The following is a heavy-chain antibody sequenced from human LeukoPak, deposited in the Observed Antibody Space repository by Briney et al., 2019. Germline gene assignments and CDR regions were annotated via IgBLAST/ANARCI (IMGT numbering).Heavy chain of an antibody. V-gene: IGHV4-34*01. CDR1: GGSFSGYY. CDR2: FNHSGGT. CDR3: AREIRAADAFDI. J-gene: IGHJ3*02. D-gene: IGHD5-18*01. Sequence: SETLSLTCAVYGGSFSGYYWSWIRQPPGKGLEWIGDFNHSGGTNYNPSLKSRVTISVDKSKNQFSLKLSSVTAADTAVYYCAREIRAADAFDIWGQGTMVTVSS.